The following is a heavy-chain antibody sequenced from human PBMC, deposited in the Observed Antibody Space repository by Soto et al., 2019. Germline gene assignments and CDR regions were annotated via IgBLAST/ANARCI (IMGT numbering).Heavy chain of an antibody. V-gene: IGHV4-59*08. CDR1: GGSISSYY. Sequence: SATLSLTCTVSGGSISSYYWSWIRQPPGKGLEWIGYIYYSGSTNYNPSLKSRVTISVDTSKNQFSLKLSSVTAADTAVYYCARHEDGTAPFDYWGQGTLVTVSS. CDR2: IYYSGST. D-gene: IGHD3-10*01. CDR3: ARHEDGTAPFDY. J-gene: IGHJ4*02.